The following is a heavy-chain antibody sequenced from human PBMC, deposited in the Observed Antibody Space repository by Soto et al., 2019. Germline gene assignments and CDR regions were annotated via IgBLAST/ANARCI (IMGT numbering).Heavy chain of an antibody. D-gene: IGHD2-21*02. CDR2: IIPIFDTA. CDR3: ARDPLAYCGGDCYSNLYYFDY. V-gene: IGHV1-69*13. CDR1: GGAFSSYA. Sequence: SVKVSCKASGGAFSSYAISWVRQAPGQGLEWMGGIIPIFDTANYAQKFQGRVTITADESTSTAYMELGSLRSEDTAVYYCARDPLAYCGGDCYSNLYYFDYWGQGTLVTVSS. J-gene: IGHJ4*02.